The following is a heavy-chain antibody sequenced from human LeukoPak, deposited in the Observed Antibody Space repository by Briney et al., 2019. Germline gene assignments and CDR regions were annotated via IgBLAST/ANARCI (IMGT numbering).Heavy chain of an antibody. CDR1: GASISGSGYY. CDR3: ASVVGGYYYMDV. J-gene: IGHJ6*03. V-gene: IGHV4-39*07. Sequence: SETLSLTCAVSGASISGSGYYWGWIRQPPGKGLEWIGNIYSSGSTNYTPSLKSRVTISVDTSRDQFSLKLSSVTAADTAVYYCASVVGGYYYMDVWGKGTTVTISS. D-gene: IGHD2-15*01. CDR2: IYSSGST.